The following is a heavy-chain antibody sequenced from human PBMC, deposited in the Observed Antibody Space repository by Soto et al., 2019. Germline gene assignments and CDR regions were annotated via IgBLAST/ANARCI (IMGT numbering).Heavy chain of an antibody. Sequence: GGSLRLSCAASGFTFSSYAMHWVRQAPGKGLEWVAVISYDGSNKYYADSVKGRFTISRDNSKNTLYLQMNSLRAEDTAVYYCARDQGKFNISLLNYGMDVWGQGTTVTVSS. V-gene: IGHV3-30-3*01. CDR2: ISYDGSNK. CDR3: ARDQGKFNISLLNYGMDV. D-gene: IGHD3-9*01. CDR1: GFTFSSYA. J-gene: IGHJ6*02.